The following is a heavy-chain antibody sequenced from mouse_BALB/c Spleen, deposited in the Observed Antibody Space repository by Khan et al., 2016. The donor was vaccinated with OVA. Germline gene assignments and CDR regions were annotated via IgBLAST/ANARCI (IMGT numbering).Heavy chain of an antibody. CDR3: CRAGVVC. J-gene: IGHJ2*01. V-gene: IGHV2-6*02. CDR1: GFSLTSYG. Sequence: VKLQESGPGLVAPSQSLSITCTVSGFSLTSYGVHWVRQPPGKGLEWLVVIWSDGSTTYNSALNSRLCISKDNSKSQVFLKLTSLHTADTAMYYCCRAGVVCWGQGTTRTVSS. D-gene: IGHD1-1*02. CDR2: IWSDGST.